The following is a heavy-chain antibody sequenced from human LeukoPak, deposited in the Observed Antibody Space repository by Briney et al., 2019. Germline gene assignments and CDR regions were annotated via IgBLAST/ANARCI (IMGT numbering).Heavy chain of an antibody. CDR3: TRRTCSSTSCHYYFDY. CDR2: ISAYNGNT. D-gene: IGHD2-2*01. V-gene: IGHV1-18*01. J-gene: IGHJ4*02. Sequence: VKVSCKASGYTFTSYGISWVRQAPGQGLEWMGWISAYNGNTNYAQKLQGRVTMTTDTSTSTAYMELRSLRSDDTAVYYCTRRTCSSTSCHYYFDYWGQGTLVTVSS. CDR1: GYTFTSYG.